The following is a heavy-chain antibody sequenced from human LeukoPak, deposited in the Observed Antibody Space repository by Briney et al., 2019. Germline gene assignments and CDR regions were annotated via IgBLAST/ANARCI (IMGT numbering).Heavy chain of an antibody. J-gene: IGHJ5*02. CDR2: INHSGST. D-gene: IGHD4-23*01. Sequence: SETLSLTCAVYGGSFSGYYWSWIRQPPGKGLEWIGEINHSGSTNYNPSLKSRVTISVDTSKNKFSLKLSSVTAADTAVYYCARRKTPVYGGTSRNWFDPWGQGTLVTVSS. CDR1: GGSFSGYY. V-gene: IGHV4-34*01. CDR3: ARRKTPVYGGTSRNWFDP.